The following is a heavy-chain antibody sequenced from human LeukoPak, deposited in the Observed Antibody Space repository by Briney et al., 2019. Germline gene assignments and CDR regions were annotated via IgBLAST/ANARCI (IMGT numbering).Heavy chain of an antibody. CDR3: ARESPEAKGYCSSTSCVSYYYYYYGMDV. Sequence: APVKVSCKASGYIFTSYYMHWVRQAPGQGLEWMGIINSSGGSTRYAQKFQGRVTITADESTSTAYMELSSLRSEDTAVYYCARESPEAKGYCSSTSCVSYYYYYYGMDVWGQGTTVTVSS. D-gene: IGHD2-2*01. CDR2: INSSGGST. CDR1: GYIFTSYY. J-gene: IGHJ6*02. V-gene: IGHV1-46*01.